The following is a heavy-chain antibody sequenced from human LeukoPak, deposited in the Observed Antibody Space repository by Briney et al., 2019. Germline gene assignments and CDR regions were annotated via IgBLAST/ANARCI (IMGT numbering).Heavy chain of an antibody. Sequence: GGSLRLSCAASGFAFSNYNINWVRQAPGKGLEWVSSISSSSTYIYYADSVKGRFTISRDNAKNSLYLQMNSLRAEDTAVYYCARAPNYYDSSGYYNWFDPWGQGTLVTVSS. CDR3: ARAPNYYDSSGYYNWFDP. CDR1: GFAFSNYN. J-gene: IGHJ5*02. D-gene: IGHD3-22*01. CDR2: ISSSSTYI. V-gene: IGHV3-21*01.